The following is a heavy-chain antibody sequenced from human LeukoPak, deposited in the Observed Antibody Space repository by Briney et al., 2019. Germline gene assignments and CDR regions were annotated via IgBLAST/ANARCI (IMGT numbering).Heavy chain of an antibody. D-gene: IGHD3-22*01. CDR3: ARGGRDYYDSSGYSDDAFDI. J-gene: IGHJ3*02. V-gene: IGHV1-8*01. CDR2: MNPNSGNT. Sequence: GASVKVSCKTSGYTFTSYDINWVRQATGQGLEWMGWMNPNSGNTGYAQNFQGRVTMTRNISISTAYMELSSLRSEDTAVYYCARGGRDYYDSSGYSDDAFDIWGQGTMVTVSS. CDR1: GYTFTSYD.